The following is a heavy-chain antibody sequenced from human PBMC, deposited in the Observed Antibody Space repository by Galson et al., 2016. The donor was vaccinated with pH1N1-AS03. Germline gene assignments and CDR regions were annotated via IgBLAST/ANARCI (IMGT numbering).Heavy chain of an antibody. J-gene: IGHJ4*02. Sequence: SVKVSCKASAGTFATFAVSWVRQARGPGLEWMGGVIPLSGTTNYAQKFQGRVTITADDSTGTAYMELSSLRSDDTAVYYCARDRYRDTSTDFYESAYWGQGTLVTVSS. CDR1: AGTFATFA. CDR2: VIPLSGTT. V-gene: IGHV1-69*13. D-gene: IGHD2/OR15-2a*01. CDR3: ARDRYRDTSTDFYESAY.